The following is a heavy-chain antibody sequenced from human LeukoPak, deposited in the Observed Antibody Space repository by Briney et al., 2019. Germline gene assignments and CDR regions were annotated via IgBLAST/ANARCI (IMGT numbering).Heavy chain of an antibody. J-gene: IGHJ4*02. CDR3: AKEVSWRVAGTMGLDY. D-gene: IGHD6-19*01. V-gene: IGHV3-23*01. CDR1: GFTFSSYA. CDR2: VTTRSGST. Sequence: PGGSLRLSCAASGFTFSSYAMSWVRQALGKGLWRVATVTTRSGSTYYADSVKGGFTISRDNSKNTMYLQMNSLRAEDTAVYYCAKEVSWRVAGTMGLDYWGQGTLVTVSS.